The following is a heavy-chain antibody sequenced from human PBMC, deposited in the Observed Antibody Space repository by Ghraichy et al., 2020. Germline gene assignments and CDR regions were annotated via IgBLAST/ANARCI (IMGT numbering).Heavy chain of an antibody. J-gene: IGHJ6*02. CDR1: GFALSSYS. CDR3: ARGSTVVRFYYYDGMDV. D-gene: IGHD4-23*01. Sequence: GGYLRLSCVGSGFALSSYSMNWVRRAPGRGLEWVSYITSSSRFISYADSVKGRFTVSRDNAQNSLYLQMKSLRDDDTAVYYCARGSTVVRFYYYDGMDVWGQGTTVTVSS. CDR2: ITSSSRFI. V-gene: IGHV3-48*02.